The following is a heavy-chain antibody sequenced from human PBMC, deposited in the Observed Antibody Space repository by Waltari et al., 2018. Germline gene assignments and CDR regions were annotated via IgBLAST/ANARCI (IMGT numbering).Heavy chain of an antibody. D-gene: IGHD3-10*01. CDR1: GFTFSNYA. CDR2: ISSNGGST. J-gene: IGHJ4*02. CDR3: ARRGFGAEFDY. V-gene: IGHV3-64*02. Sequence: EVQLVESGEGLVQPGGSLRLSCAASGFTFSNYAMHWVRQAPGKGLEYVSAISSNGGSTYYVDSVKGRFTISRDNSKNTLYLQMGSLRAEDMAVYYCARRGFGAEFDYCGQGTLVTVSS.